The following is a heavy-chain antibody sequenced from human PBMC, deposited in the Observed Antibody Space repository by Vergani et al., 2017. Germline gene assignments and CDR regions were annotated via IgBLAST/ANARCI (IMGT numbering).Heavy chain of an antibody. Sequence: QVQLQESGPGLVKPSETLSLTCTVSGGSISSYYWSWIRQPPGKGLEWIGYIYYSGSTKYNPSLKSRVTIAVDTSKNQFSLKLSSVTAADTAGYYCARVHSSGYTYGMDVWGQGTTVAVSS. CDR1: GGSISSYY. CDR3: ARVHSSGYTYGMDV. J-gene: IGHJ6*02. D-gene: IGHD3-22*01. V-gene: IGHV4-59*01. CDR2: IYYSGST.